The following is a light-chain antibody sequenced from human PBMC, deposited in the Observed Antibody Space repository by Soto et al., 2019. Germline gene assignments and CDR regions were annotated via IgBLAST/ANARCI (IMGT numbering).Light chain of an antibody. CDR2: DTS. CDR1: QDINKF. Sequence: DIRMTQSPSSLSASVGDRITITCQASQDINKFLNWYQQKPGKALRLLIYDTSNVEGGVPSRFRGTGSGTDFTFTLSSRQPEDIATYYCPQYENLPPTFGGGTKAEIK. V-gene: IGKV1-33*01. J-gene: IGKJ4*01. CDR3: PQYENLPPT.